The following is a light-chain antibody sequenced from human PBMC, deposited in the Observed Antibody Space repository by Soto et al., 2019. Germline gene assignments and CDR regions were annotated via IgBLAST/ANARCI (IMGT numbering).Light chain of an antibody. J-gene: IGKJ4*01. V-gene: IGKV1-6*01. CDR2: AAS. Sequence: IQMTQSPSSLSASVGDRVTITCRSSQSISSYLNWYQQKPGKAPKLLIYAASNLQSGVQSRFSGGGSGTDFTLTIRGLQPEDFATYYCIQDSNYPLTFGGGTKVDIK. CDR3: IQDSNYPLT. CDR1: QSISSY.